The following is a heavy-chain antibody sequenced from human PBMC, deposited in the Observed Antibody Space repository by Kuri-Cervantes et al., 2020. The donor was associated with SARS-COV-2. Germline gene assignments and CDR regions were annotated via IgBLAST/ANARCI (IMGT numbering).Heavy chain of an antibody. CDR2: ISTSGCT. CDR3: ARIGYGSRTSCYTGRGVDV. V-gene: IGHV4-4*07. CDR1: GASISSYF. J-gene: IGHJ6*02. D-gene: IGHD2-2*02. Sequence: ESLQISCTVTGASISSYFWSWIRQRAGKGLEWIGRISTSGCTNYNPSLKSRVTMSVDTSKNQFTLKLSSVTAAHTAVYYCARIGYGSRTSCYTGRGVDVWGQGTTVTVSS.